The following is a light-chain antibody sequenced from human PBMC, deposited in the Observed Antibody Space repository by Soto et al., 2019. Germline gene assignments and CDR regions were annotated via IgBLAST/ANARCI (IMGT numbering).Light chain of an antibody. CDR3: QQYNKWPLS. V-gene: IGKV3D-15*01. CDR1: QSVSSN. Sequence: EIVMTQSPATLSVSPVERATLSCRASQSVSSNLAWYQQKPGQAPRLLIYVASTRATGIPARFSGSGSGTEFTLTISSLQSEDFAVYYCQQYNKWPLSFGGGTKVEIK. J-gene: IGKJ4*01. CDR2: VAS.